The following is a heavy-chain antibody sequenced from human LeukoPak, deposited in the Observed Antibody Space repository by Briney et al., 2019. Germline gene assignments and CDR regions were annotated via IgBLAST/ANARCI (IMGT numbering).Heavy chain of an antibody. D-gene: IGHD6-13*01. J-gene: IGHJ4*02. CDR2: ISGSGGST. CDR3: AKDKQQLVRGYYFDY. V-gene: IGHV3-23*01. Sequence: GGSLRLSCAASGFTFDDYAMHWVRQAPGKGLEWVSAISGSGGSTYYADSVKGRFTISRDNSKNTLYLQMNSLRAEDTAVYYCAKDKQQLVRGYYFDYWGQGTLVTVSS. CDR1: GFTFDDYA.